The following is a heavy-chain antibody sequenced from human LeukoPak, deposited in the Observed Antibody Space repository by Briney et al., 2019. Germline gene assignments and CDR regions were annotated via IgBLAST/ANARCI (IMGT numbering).Heavy chain of an antibody. V-gene: IGHV3-7*01. J-gene: IGHJ6*02. CDR2: IKQDGSEK. Sequence: GGSLRLSCAASGFTFSSYAMSWVRQAPGKGLEWVANIKQDGSEKYYVDSVKGRFTISRDNAKNSLYLQMNSLRAEDTAVYYCARDARGGYDFWSGRLYYYYGMDVWGQGTTVTVSS. CDR3: ARDARGGYDFWSGRLYYYYGMDV. CDR1: GFTFSSYA. D-gene: IGHD3-3*01.